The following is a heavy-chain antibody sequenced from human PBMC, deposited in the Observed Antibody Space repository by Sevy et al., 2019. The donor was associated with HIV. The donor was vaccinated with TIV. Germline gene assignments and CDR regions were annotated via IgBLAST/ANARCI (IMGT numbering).Heavy chain of an antibody. CDR1: GFTFSSYS. J-gene: IGHJ4*02. CDR2: ISSSSSTI. CDR3: AIDSPREYCSGGSCEQIF. Sequence: GGSLRLSCAASGFTFSSYSMNWVRQAPGKGLEWVSYISSSSSTIYYADSVKGRFTISRDNAKNSLYLQMNSLRDEDTAVYYCAIDSPREYCSGGSCEQIFWGQGTLVTVSS. V-gene: IGHV3-48*02. D-gene: IGHD2-15*01.